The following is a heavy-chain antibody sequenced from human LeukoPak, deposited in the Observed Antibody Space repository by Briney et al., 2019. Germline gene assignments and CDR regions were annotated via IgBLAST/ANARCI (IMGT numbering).Heavy chain of an antibody. CDR3: TRGEQWLVSFFDY. CDR2: ISSSGSTI. J-gene: IGHJ4*02. D-gene: IGHD6-19*01. V-gene: IGHV3-11*01. Sequence: PGGSLRLSCAVSGFTFSDYYMSWIRQAPGKGLEWVSYISSSGSTIYYADSVKGRFTISRDNAKNSLYLQMNSLKTEDTAVYYCTRGEQWLVSFFDYWGQGTLVTVSS. CDR1: GFTFSDYY.